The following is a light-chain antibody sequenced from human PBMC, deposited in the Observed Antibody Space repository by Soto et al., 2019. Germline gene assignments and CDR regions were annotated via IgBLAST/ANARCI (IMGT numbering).Light chain of an antibody. Sequence: EIVLTQSPGTLSLSPGERATLSCRASQSVSSSYLAWYQQKPGQAPRLLIYGASSRATDIRDRFSGSGSGTYFTITISRLEPEDFAVYYCQQYGSSPPLFTFGPGTKVDIK. CDR3: QQYGSSPPLFT. CDR1: QSVSSSY. V-gene: IGKV3-20*01. CDR2: GAS. J-gene: IGKJ3*01.